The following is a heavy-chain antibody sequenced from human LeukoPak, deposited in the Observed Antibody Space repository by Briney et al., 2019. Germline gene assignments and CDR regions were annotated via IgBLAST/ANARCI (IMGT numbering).Heavy chain of an antibody. Sequence: GGSLRLSCAASGFTFSIYAMSWVRQAPGKGVEWVSDISGSGGSTYYADSVKGRFTISRDNSKNTVYLQMNSLRAEDTALYYCAQDISWFAFDIWGQGTMVTVSS. D-gene: IGHD3-10*01. CDR1: GFTFSIYA. J-gene: IGHJ3*02. CDR3: AQDISWFAFDI. V-gene: IGHV3-23*01. CDR2: ISGSGGST.